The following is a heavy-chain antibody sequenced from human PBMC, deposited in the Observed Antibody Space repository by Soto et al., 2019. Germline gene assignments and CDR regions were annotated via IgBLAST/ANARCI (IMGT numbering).Heavy chain of an antibody. CDR1: GFTFSSYA. CDR2: ISGSGGST. Sequence: GGSLRLSCAASGFTFSSYAMSWVRQAPGKGLEWVSAISGSGGSTYYADSVKGRFTISRDNSKNTLYLQMNSLRAEDTAVYYCAKGSRGVAIGGNWFDPWGQGTLVTVSS. V-gene: IGHV3-23*01. J-gene: IGHJ5*02. CDR3: AKGSRGVAIGGNWFDP. D-gene: IGHD3-10*01.